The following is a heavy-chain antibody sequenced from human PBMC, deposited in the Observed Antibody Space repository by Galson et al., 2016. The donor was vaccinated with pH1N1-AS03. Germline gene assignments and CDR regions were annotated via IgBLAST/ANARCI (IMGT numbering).Heavy chain of an antibody. J-gene: IGHJ4*02. CDR2: IKEDGSQT. CDR1: GFTFSGYW. Sequence: SLRLSCAASGFTFSGYWMSWVRQTPGTGLEWVASIKEDGSQTYSGDSVKGRFTISRDNGKNSVYLQMNSLRVEDTAMFYCVKESPKEAGDYWGRGVMVTVSS. CDR3: VKESPKEAGDY. V-gene: IGHV3-7*04.